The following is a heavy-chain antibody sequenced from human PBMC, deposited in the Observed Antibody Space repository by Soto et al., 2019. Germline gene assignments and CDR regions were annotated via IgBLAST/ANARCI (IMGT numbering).Heavy chain of an antibody. CDR1: GFTVSSNY. V-gene: IGHV3-53*04. Sequence: ESGGGLVQPGGSLRLSCAASGFTVSSNYMSWVRQAPGKGLEWVSVIYSGGSTYYADSVKGRFTISRHNSKNTLYLQMNSLRAEDTAVYYCARDLKERGVTTKSQVYYYYYMDVWGKGTTVTVSS. J-gene: IGHJ6*03. CDR2: IYSGGST. CDR3: ARDLKERGVTTKSQVYYYYYMDV. D-gene: IGHD4-17*01.